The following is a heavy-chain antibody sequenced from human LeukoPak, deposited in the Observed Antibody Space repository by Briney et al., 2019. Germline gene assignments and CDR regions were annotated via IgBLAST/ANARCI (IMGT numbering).Heavy chain of an antibody. V-gene: IGHV1-18*01. CDR2: ISAYNGNT. D-gene: IGHD1-26*01. CDR1: GYTLTSYG. Sequence: ASVKVSCKASGYTLTSYGISWVRQAPGQGLEWMGWISAYNGNTNYAQKLQGRVTMTTDTSTSTAYMELRSLRSDDTAVYYCARGPRKEVGATRIGFDPWGQGTLVTVSS. J-gene: IGHJ5*02. CDR3: ARGPRKEVGATRIGFDP.